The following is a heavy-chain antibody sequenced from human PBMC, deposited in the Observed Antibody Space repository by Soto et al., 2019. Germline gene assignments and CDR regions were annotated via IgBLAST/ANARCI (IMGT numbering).Heavy chain of an antibody. Sequence: GESLKISCKGSGYNFINYWIAWVRQMPWRRLEWMGIISPGDSHTKYSPSLQGQVTISADMSISTAYLQWSLRSEDTAVYYCAAERGIAVAAPMITGYYGMDVWGQGTTVTVSS. CDR1: GYNFINYW. J-gene: IGHJ6*02. CDR2: ISPGDSHT. CDR3: AAERGIAVAAPMITGYYGMDV. V-gene: IGHV5-51*01. D-gene: IGHD6-19*01.